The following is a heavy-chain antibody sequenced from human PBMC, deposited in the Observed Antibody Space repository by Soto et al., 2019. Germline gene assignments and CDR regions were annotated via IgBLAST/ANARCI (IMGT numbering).Heavy chain of an antibody. CDR2: IWYDGSNK. D-gene: IGHD3-9*01. CDR3: ARERPQYLRYFDWLGSDLWFDP. J-gene: IGHJ5*02. CDR1: GFTFSSYG. V-gene: IGHV3-33*01. Sequence: GGSLRLSCAASGFTFSSYGMHWVRQAPGKGLEWVAVIWYDGSNKYYADSVKGRFTISRDNSKNTLYLQMNSLRAEDTAVYYCARERPQYLRYFDWLGSDLWFDPWGQGTLVTVSS.